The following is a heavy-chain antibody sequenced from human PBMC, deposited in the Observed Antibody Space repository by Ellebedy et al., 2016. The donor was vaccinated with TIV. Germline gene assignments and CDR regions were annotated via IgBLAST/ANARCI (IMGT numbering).Heavy chain of an antibody. CDR3: ARGRSVGSHPFDN. J-gene: IGHJ4*02. D-gene: IGHD1-26*01. Sequence: AASVKVSCKATGYILTRYYMHWVRQPPGHGLEWMGVMNPSGGTTLNPQKFQGRVKVTRDTSTSTIYMELSSLTSDDTAVYYCARGRSVGSHPFDNWGQGTLVTVSS. CDR2: MNPSGGTT. V-gene: IGHV1-46*01. CDR1: GYILTRYY.